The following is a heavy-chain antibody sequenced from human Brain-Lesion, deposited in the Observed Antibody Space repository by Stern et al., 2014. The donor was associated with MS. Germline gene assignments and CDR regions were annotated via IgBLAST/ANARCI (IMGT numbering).Heavy chain of an antibody. Sequence: VQLVESGPGLVKPSQTLSLTCTVSGGSVGSGSYDWSWIRQPAGKGLEWIGRIYTPGGPHYNPSLKSRVSISIATSKNHFSLKLTSGTAADTAVYYCARDKEDTNMAFRYFDNWGQGTLVTVSS. CDR3: ARDKEDTNMAFRYFDN. V-gene: IGHV4-61*02. CDR2: IYTPGGP. D-gene: IGHD5-18*01. CDR1: GGSVGSGSYD. J-gene: IGHJ4*02.